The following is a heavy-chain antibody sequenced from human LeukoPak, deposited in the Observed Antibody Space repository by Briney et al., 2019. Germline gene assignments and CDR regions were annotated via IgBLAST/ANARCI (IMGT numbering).Heavy chain of an antibody. D-gene: IGHD6-19*01. J-gene: IGHJ4*02. CDR2: IKQDGSEK. Sequence: PGGSLRLSCAASGFTFSSYWMSWVRQAPGEGLEWVANIKQDGSEKYYVDSVKGRFTISRDNAKNSLYLQMNSLRAEDTAVYYCARDPEYSSGFYDYWGQGTLVTVSS. CDR3: ARDPEYSSGFYDY. CDR1: GFTFSSYW. V-gene: IGHV3-7*01.